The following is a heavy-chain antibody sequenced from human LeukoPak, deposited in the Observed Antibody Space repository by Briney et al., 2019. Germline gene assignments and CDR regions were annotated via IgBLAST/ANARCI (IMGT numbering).Heavy chain of an antibody. J-gene: IGHJ4*02. CDR1: GYTFTSYA. V-gene: IGHV1-3*01. D-gene: IGHD6-13*01. Sequence: ASVKVSCKASGYTFTSYAMHWVRQAPGQRLEWMGWINVGNDNTKYSQRFQGRVTFTRDTSATTAYMELSSLRSEDTAVYYCARDLSAAAGNLDYWGQGTLVTVSS. CDR3: ARDLSAAAGNLDY. CDR2: INVGNDNT.